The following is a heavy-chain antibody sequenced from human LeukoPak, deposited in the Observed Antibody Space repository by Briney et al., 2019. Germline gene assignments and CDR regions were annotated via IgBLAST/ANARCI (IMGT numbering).Heavy chain of an antibody. Sequence: SETLSLTCTVSGASMSSHYWSWIRQPPGKGLEWIGYTYYSGSTSYNSSLKSRVAISVDTSKNQFSLKLTSVTTADTAVYYCARDKKSWYYYDSSGYYPVFDYWGQGTLVTVSS. CDR1: GASMSSHY. D-gene: IGHD3-22*01. V-gene: IGHV4-59*11. J-gene: IGHJ4*02. CDR3: ARDKKSWYYYDSSGYYPVFDY. CDR2: TYYSGST.